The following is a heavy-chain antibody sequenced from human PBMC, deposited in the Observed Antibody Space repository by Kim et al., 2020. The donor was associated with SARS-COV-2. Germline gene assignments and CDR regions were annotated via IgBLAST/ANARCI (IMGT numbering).Heavy chain of an antibody. J-gene: IGHJ6*02. CDR3: ANDFMGGVNYYGMDV. Sequence: GGSLRLSCAASGFTFSSYGMHWVRQAPGKGLEWVAVISYDGSNKYYADSVKGRFTISRDNSKNTLYLQMNSLRAEDTARYYCANDFMGGVNYYGMDVWGQGTTVTVSS. V-gene: IGHV3-30*18. D-gene: IGHD2-21*01. CDR2: ISYDGSNK. CDR1: GFTFSSYG.